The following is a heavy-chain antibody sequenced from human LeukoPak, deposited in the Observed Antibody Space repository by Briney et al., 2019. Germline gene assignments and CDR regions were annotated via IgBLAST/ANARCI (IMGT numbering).Heavy chain of an antibody. CDR2: ISGDGGST. Sequence: PGGSLRLSRAASGFTFDDYAMHWVRQAPGKGLEWVSLISGDGGSTYYADSVKGRFTISRDNSKYSLYLQMNSLRTEDTALYYCAKVGYCSGGSCYPVAFDIWGQGTMVTVSS. D-gene: IGHD2-15*01. V-gene: IGHV3-43*02. CDR1: GFTFDDYA. J-gene: IGHJ3*02. CDR3: AKVGYCSGGSCYPVAFDI.